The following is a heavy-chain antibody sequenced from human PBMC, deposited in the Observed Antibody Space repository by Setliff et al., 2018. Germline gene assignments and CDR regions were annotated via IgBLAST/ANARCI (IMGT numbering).Heavy chain of an antibody. CDR1: GGSISSYY. D-gene: IGHD6-19*01. J-gene: IGHJ6*03. Sequence: SETLSLPCTVSGGSISSYYWSWIRQPAGKGLEWIGHIYIGGSANYNPALKSRVTMSIDTSKNQFSLKLNSVTAADMAVYYCAREQWLDPPGYYYMDVWAKGTTVTVSS. CDR3: AREQWLDPPGYYYMDV. V-gene: IGHV4-4*07. CDR2: IYIGGSA.